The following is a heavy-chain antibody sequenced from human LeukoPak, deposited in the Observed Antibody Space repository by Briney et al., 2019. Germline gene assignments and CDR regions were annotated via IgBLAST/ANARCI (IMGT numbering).Heavy chain of an antibody. V-gene: IGHV3-30*18. D-gene: IGHD3-22*01. CDR2: ISYDGSNK. CDR1: GFTFNSYG. J-gene: IGHJ6*02. Sequence: PGGSLRLSCAASGFTFNSYGMHWVRQAPGKGLEWVAVISYDGSNKYYADSVKGRFTISRDNAKNSLHLQMDSLRAEDTAIYYCTKHITTDATTPFYYGMDVWGQGTTVTVSS. CDR3: TKHITTDATTPFYYGMDV.